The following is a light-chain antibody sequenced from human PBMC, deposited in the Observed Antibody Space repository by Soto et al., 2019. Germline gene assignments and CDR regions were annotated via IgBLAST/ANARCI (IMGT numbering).Light chain of an antibody. CDR2: GAT. CDR1: QDVGSK. Sequence: ELVMTQSPATLSVSPGAIATLSCRASQDVGSKLAWYQQKPGQAPRLLIYGATTRATGIPATFSGSGSGTHFTLGISSLQSEDFAVSDCQECNDSPPCTFGQGTKVEI. V-gene: IGKV3-15*01. J-gene: IGKJ1*01. CDR3: QECNDSPPCT.